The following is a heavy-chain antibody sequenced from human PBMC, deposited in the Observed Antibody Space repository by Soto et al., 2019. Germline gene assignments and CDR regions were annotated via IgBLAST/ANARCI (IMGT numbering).Heavy chain of an antibody. CDR1: GGSISSSNW. J-gene: IGHJ6*02. CDR3: ASGLGYYYYYYGMDV. V-gene: IGHV4-4*02. Sequence: TSETLSLTCAVSGGSISSSNWWSWVRQPPGKGLEWIGEIYHSGSTNYNPSLKSRVTISVDKSKNQFSLKLSSVTAADTAVYYCASGLGYYYYYYGMDVWGQGTTVTVSS. CDR2: IYHSGST.